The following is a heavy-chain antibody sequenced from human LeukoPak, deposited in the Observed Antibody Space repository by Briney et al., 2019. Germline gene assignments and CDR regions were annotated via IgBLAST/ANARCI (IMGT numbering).Heavy chain of an antibody. D-gene: IGHD6-19*01. Sequence: SETLPLTCTVSGGSISSYYWSWIRQPPGKGLEWIGYIYYSGSTNYNPSLKSRVTISVDTSKNQFSLKLSSVTAADTAVYYCARLSYSSSYSYYYYYGMDVWGQGTTVTVSS. CDR1: GGSISSYY. CDR3: ARLSYSSSYSYYYYYGMDV. J-gene: IGHJ6*02. CDR2: IYYSGST. V-gene: IGHV4-59*08.